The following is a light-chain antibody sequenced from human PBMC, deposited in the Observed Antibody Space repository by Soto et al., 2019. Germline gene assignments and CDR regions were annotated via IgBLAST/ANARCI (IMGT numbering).Light chain of an antibody. CDR1: SSDVGGYNR. CDR3: FSYVGSYTLVV. J-gene: IGLJ1*01. V-gene: IGLV2-11*01. Sequence: QSALTQPRSVSGSPGQSVTISCTGTSSDVGGYNRVSWYQQHPGNAPKLMIYDVSKRPSGVPDRFSGSKSGKTASLTISGLQAEDEAVYSCFSYVGSYTLVVFCIGIKLTVL. CDR2: DVS.